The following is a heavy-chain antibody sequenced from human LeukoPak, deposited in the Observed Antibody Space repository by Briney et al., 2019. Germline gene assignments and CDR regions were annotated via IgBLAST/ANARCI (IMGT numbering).Heavy chain of an antibody. Sequence: SETLSLTCAVYGGSFSGYYGSWIRQPPGKGLEWIGEINHRGSTNYNPSLKSRVTISVDTSKNQFSLKLSSVTAADTAVYYCARVEAGITMVRGVRFDYWGQGTLVTVSS. CDR2: INHRGST. V-gene: IGHV4-34*01. CDR1: GGSFSGYY. CDR3: ARVEAGITMVRGVRFDY. J-gene: IGHJ4*02. D-gene: IGHD3-10*01.